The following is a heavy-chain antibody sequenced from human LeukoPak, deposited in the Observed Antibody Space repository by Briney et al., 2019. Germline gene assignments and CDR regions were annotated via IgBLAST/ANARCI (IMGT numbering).Heavy chain of an antibody. Sequence: PGGSLRLSCAASGFTFSSYWMHWVRQAPGKGLVWVSRIDSDGSTTKYADSVKGRFTISRDNAKKSLYLQMTSLTAEDTAVYYCARDRGAYCGGDCYLGFDYWGRGTLVTVSS. CDR1: GFTFSSYW. V-gene: IGHV3-74*01. J-gene: IGHJ4*01. CDR3: ARDRGAYCGGDCYLGFDY. CDR2: IDSDGSTT. D-gene: IGHD2-21*02.